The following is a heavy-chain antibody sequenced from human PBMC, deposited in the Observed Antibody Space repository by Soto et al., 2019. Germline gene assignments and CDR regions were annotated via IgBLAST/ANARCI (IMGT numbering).Heavy chain of an antibody. V-gene: IGHV2-70*01. D-gene: IGHD3-10*01. J-gene: IGHJ4*02. Sequence: VSGPTLVNPTQTLTLTCTFSGFSLSTSGMCVSWIRQPPGKALEWLALIDWDDDKYYSTSLKTRLTISKDTSKNQVVLTMTNMDPVDTATYYCARTYYGSGSYYYGFDYWGQGTLVTVSS. CDR3: ARTYYGSGSYYYGFDY. CDR1: GFSLSTSGMC. CDR2: IDWDDDK.